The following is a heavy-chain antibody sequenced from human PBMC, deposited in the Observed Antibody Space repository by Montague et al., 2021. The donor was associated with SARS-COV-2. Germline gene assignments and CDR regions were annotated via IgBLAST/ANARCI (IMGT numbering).Heavy chain of an antibody. V-gene: IGHV3-21*01. Sequence: SLRLSCAASGFTFSSYSMNWVRQAPGKGLEWVSCISRSSSYIYYADSVKGRFTISRDNAKNSLYLQMNSLRAEDTAVYYCARDEQQNWQWLVPNYHYGMDVWGRGTKVTVSS. CDR2: ISRSSSYI. CDR3: ARDEQQNWQWLVPNYHYGMDV. J-gene: IGHJ6*02. CDR1: GFTFSSYS. D-gene: IGHD6-19*01.